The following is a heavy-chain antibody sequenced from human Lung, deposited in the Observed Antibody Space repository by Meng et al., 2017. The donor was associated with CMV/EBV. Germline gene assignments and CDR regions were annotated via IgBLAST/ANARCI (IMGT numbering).Heavy chain of an antibody. D-gene: IGHD3-22*01. V-gene: IGHV4-39*07. CDR2: IYYSGST. Sequence: EXXTISCTVSGGSISSSSYYWGWIRQPPGKGLEWIGSIYYSGSTYYNPSLKSRVTISVDTSKNQFSLKLSSVTAADTAVYYCARGAYYDSSGYDDWFDPWXQGTLVTVSS. CDR3: ARGAYYDSSGYDDWFDP. CDR1: GGSISSSSYY. J-gene: IGHJ5*02.